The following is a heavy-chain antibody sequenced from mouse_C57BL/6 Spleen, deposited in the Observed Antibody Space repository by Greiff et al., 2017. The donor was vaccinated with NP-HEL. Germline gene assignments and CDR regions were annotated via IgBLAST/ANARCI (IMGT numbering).Heavy chain of an antibody. CDR3: ATYGNHFDY. V-gene: IGHV1-50*01. Sequence: QVQLKESGAELVKPGASVKLSCKASGYTFTSYWMQWVKQRPGQGLEWIGEIDPSDSYTNYNQKFKGKATLTVDTSSSTAYMQLSSLTSEDSAVYYCATYGNHFDYWGQGTTLTVSS. CDR2: IDPSDSYT. D-gene: IGHD1-1*01. CDR1: GYTFTSYW. J-gene: IGHJ2*01.